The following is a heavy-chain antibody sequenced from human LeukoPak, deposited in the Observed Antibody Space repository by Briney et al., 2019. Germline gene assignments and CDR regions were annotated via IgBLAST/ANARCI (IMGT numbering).Heavy chain of an antibody. V-gene: IGHV3-23*01. CDR1: GFTFSSYA. D-gene: IGHD3-10*01. CDR3: AKEELRWFGVGSQAPNWFDP. Sequence: GGSLRLSCAASGFTFSSYAMSWVRQAPGKGLEWVSAISGSGGSTYYADSVKGRFTISRDNSKNTLYLQMNSLRAEDTAVYYCAKEELRWFGVGSQAPNWFDPCGQGTLVTVSS. CDR2: ISGSGGST. J-gene: IGHJ5*02.